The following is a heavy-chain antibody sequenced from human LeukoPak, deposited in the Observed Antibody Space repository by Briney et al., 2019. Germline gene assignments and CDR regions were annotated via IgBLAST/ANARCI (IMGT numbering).Heavy chain of an antibody. CDR1: GFTFNSYS. CDR2: ISSSGSTI. V-gene: IGHV3-48*04. CDR3: AELGITMIGGV. J-gene: IGHJ6*04. D-gene: IGHD3-10*02. Sequence: GTLSLSSAASGFTFNSYSMNWVRQGPGQGLEWVSYISSSGSTIYYAVSVKGRFTISRDNAKNSLYLQMNSLRAEDTAVYYCAELGITMIGGVWGKGTTVTISS.